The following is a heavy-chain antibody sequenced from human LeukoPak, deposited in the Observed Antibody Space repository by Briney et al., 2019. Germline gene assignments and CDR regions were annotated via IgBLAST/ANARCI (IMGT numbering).Heavy chain of an antibody. V-gene: IGHV3-30-3*01. CDR2: ISYDGSNK. J-gene: IGHJ5*02. Sequence: PGGSLRLSCAASGFTFSSYAMHWVRQAPGKGLEWVAVISYDGSNKYYADSVKGRFTISRDNSKNTLYLQMNSLRAEDTAVYYCARDPAAAALIGDWFDPWGQGTLVTVSS. CDR3: ARDPAAAALIGDWFDP. D-gene: IGHD6-13*01. CDR1: GFTFSSYA.